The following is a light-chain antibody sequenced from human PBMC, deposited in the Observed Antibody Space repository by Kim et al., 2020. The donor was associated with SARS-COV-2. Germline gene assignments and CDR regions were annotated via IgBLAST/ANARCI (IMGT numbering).Light chain of an antibody. Sequence: ASVGDRVTITCRASQYITRRLAWYQQKPGKAPKVLISKASTLESGVPPTFSGSGSETDFTLTSSSLQPDDFATYCCEQYYTCPWTFGQGAKVDIK. V-gene: IGKV1-5*03. CDR2: KAS. J-gene: IGKJ1*01. CDR3: EQYYTCPWT. CDR1: QYITRR.